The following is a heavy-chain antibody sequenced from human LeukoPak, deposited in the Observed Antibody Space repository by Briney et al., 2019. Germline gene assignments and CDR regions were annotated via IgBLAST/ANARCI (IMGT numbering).Heavy chain of an antibody. D-gene: IGHD3-10*01. CDR2: IYYSGST. CDR3: ARHRRGITMVRGVWHYCYGMDV. V-gene: IGHV4-39*01. Sequence: PSETLSLTCTVSGGSISSSSYYWGWIRQPPGKGLEWIGSIYYSGSTYYNPSLKSRVTISVDTSKNQFSLKLSSVTAADTAVYYCARHRRGITMVRGVWHYCYGMDVWGQGTTVTVSS. CDR1: GGSISSSSYY. J-gene: IGHJ6*02.